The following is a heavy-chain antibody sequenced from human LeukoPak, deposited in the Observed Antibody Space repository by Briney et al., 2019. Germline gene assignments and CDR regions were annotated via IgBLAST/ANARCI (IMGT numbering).Heavy chain of an antibody. CDR2: ISGSGGST. CDR1: GFTFSSYA. D-gene: IGHD2/OR15-2a*01. J-gene: IGHJ4*02. V-gene: IGHV3-23*01. CDR3: AKERTQTTSFDY. Sequence: GGSLRLSCAASGFTFSSYAMNWVRQAPGKGLEWVSLISGSGGSTYYADSVKGRFSISRDNSKNTLYLQMNSLRAEDTAVYYCAKERTQTTSFDYWGQGTLVTVSS.